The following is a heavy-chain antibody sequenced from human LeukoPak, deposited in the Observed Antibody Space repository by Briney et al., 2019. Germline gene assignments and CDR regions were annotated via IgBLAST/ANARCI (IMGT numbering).Heavy chain of an antibody. CDR3: ARDGDARARYYYNYGMDV. D-gene: IGHD3-3*01. Sequence: PGGSLRLSCSASGFSVTSNDMNWVRQAPGKGLEWVSLIYAGGSGSAFYADSVKGRFAGSRHDSKNTLYLQMNSLRAEDTAVYYCARDGDARARYYYNYGMDVWGQGTTVTVSS. J-gene: IGHJ6*02. CDR2: IYAGGSGSA. CDR1: GFSVTSND. V-gene: IGHV3-53*01.